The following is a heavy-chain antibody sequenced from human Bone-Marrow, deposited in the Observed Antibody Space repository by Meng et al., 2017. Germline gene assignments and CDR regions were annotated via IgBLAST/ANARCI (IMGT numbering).Heavy chain of an antibody. CDR3: ARYNDIKYYYGIIL. V-gene: IGHV3-66*02. D-gene: IGHD3-16*01. J-gene: IGHJ6*02. CDR2: LYSGEST. CDR1: GFSVTTSY. Sequence: GGSLRLSCAASGFSVTTSYMSWVRQAPGKGLEWVSVLYSGESTYYADSVKGRFTISRDSSKNTLYLQMNILKPEDTAVYYCARYNDIKYYYGIILWGQGTTVTVSS.